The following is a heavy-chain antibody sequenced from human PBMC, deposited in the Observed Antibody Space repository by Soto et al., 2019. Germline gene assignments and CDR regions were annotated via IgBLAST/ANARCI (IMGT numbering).Heavy chain of an antibody. CDR2: LYCSGST. Sequence: PSETRSLTWPVSGGSISSHYWSWILQPPGKGLGWMGYLYCSGSTNYNPSLKSRVTISVDTSKNQFSLKLSSVNAADTAVYYCARTPLGVVTTYGMDVWGQGPTVTVSS. CDR3: ARTPLGVVTTYGMDV. J-gene: IGHJ6*02. V-gene: IGHV4-59*11. D-gene: IGHD3-3*01. CDR1: GGSISSHY.